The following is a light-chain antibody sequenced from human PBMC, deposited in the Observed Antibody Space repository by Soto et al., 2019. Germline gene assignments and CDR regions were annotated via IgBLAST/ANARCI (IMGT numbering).Light chain of an antibody. CDR2: KDN. CDR1: VLAKKY. Sequence: SYELTQPSSVSVSPGQTARITCSGDVLAKKYARWFQQKPGQAPVEVIYKDNERPSGIPERFSGSSSGTTVTLTISGAQVEDEADYYCYSAVDNSWVFGGGTQLTVL. CDR3: YSAVDNSWV. J-gene: IGLJ3*02. V-gene: IGLV3-27*01.